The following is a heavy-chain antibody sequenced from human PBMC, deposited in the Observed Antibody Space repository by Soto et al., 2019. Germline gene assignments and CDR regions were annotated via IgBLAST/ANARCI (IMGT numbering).Heavy chain of an antibody. CDR2: ISAYNGNT. CDR1: GYTFTSYG. D-gene: IGHD2-2*02. CDR3: ASNIVVVPAALPRRYYYYGMDV. Sequence: ASVKVSCKASGYTFTSYGISWVRQAPGQWLEWMGWISAYNGNTNYAQKLQGRVTMTTDTSTSTAYMELRSLRSDDTAVYYCASNIVVVPAALPRRYYYYGMDVWGQGTTVTVSS. J-gene: IGHJ6*02. V-gene: IGHV1-18*01.